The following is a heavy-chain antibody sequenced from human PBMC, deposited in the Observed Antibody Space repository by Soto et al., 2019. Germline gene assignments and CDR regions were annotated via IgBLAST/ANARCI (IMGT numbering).Heavy chain of an antibody. CDR3: ARDPHEFWTSYWFDP. CDR1: GYIFTTYS. J-gene: IGHJ5*02. Sequence: ASVKVSCKASGYIFTTYSIAWVRQAPGQGLEWMGWISAYNGNTNYAQKFQGRVTLTTDTSTSTAYMELRSLRSDDTAIYYCARDPHEFWTSYWFDPWGQGTPVTVSS. CDR2: ISAYNGNT. D-gene: IGHD3-3*01. V-gene: IGHV1-18*01.